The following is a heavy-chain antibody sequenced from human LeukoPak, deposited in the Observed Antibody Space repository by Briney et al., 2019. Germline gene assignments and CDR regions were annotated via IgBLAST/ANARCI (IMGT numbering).Heavy chain of an antibody. V-gene: IGHV3-73*01. D-gene: IGHD3-3*01. J-gene: IGHJ4*02. Sequence: GGSLRLSCAASGFTFSGSAMHWVRQASGKGLEWVGRIRSKANSYATAYAASVKGRLNISRDESKNTAYLQMNSMETEDAAVYYCTREAHDFWSAYLDYWGQGTLVTVSS. CDR2: IRSKANSYAT. CDR1: GFTFSGSA. CDR3: TREAHDFWSAYLDY.